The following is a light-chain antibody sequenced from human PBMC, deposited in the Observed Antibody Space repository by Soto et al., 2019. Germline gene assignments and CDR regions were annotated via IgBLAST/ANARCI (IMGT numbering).Light chain of an antibody. CDR1: QSVGSF. Sequence: EIVLTQSPATLSLFPGERATLSCRASQSVGSFLAWYQQKSGQTPRLLIYDASNRAPGIPARFSGSGSGTDFTLTISSLEPEDFAVYYWQHRSNWLGTFGPGTKVDIK. CDR2: DAS. J-gene: IGKJ3*01. CDR3: QHRSNWLGT. V-gene: IGKV3-11*01.